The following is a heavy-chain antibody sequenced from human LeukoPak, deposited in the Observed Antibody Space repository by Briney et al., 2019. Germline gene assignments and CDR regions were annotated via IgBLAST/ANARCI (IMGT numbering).Heavy chain of an antibody. CDR3: VKGVGVSRFNYLDS. J-gene: IGHJ4*02. V-gene: IGHV3-23*01. Sequence: PGGSLRLSCAASGFTFSSCAMSWVRQAPGKGLEWVSVISGSGGSTHYADSVKGRFTISRDNSKNTLYLQMNSLRDDDTAVYYCVKGVGVSRFNYLDSWGQGTLVIVSS. CDR2: ISGSGGST. D-gene: IGHD6-13*01. CDR1: GFTFSSCA.